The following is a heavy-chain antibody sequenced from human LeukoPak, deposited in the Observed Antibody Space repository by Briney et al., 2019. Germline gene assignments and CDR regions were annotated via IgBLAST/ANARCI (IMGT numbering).Heavy chain of an antibody. V-gene: IGHV1-46*01. Sequence: ASVKVSCKASGYTFTMYYIHWVRQAPGQGLEWMGMINPSDGATTYAQRFQGRVTMTRDMSTTTVYMDLRSLRSEDTAVYFCATEQDGGLCGSSGGLFASYYTYYYMDVWGRGTTVTVSS. J-gene: IGHJ6*03. CDR3: ATEQDGGLCGSSGGLFASYYTYYYMDV. CDR1: GYTFTMYY. CDR2: INPSDGAT. D-gene: IGHD3-10*01.